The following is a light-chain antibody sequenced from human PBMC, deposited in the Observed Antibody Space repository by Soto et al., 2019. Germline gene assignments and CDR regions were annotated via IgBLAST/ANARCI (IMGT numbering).Light chain of an antibody. CDR3: QRYNSAPLT. Sequence: DIQMTQSPSSLSASVGDRVTITCRASQCISKYLAWYQQKPGKVPTVLIYAASTLQSGVPSRCSGSGSGTDFPLTISSLQPEDVATYCCQRYNSAPLTFGGGTKVEIK. CDR1: QCISKY. J-gene: IGKJ4*01. CDR2: AAS. V-gene: IGKV1-27*01.